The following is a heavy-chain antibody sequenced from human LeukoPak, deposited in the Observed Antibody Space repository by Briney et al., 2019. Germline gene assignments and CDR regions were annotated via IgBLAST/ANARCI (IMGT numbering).Heavy chain of an antibody. V-gene: IGHV4-34*01. CDR2: INHSGGT. CDR3: VRIVGSTVVDY. CDR1: GGSFSGYY. D-gene: IGHD2-15*01. Sequence: SSETLSLTCAVYGGSFSGYYWSWIRQPPGKGLEWIGEINHSGGTNYNPSLKSRVTISVDTSKNQFSLKLSSVTAADTAVYYCVRIVGSTVVDYWGQGTLVTVSS. J-gene: IGHJ4*02.